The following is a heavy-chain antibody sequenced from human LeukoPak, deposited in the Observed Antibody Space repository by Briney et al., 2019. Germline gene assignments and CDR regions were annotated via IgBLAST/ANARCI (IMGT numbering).Heavy chain of an antibody. J-gene: IGHJ4*02. D-gene: IGHD6-19*01. CDR2: ITGSGDDT. Sequence: QSGGSLRLSCAASGFTFSSYAMSWVRQAPGKGLEWVSSITGSGDDTNHADSVKGRFTISRDNSKNTLYPEMNSLSAGDTAVYYCAKAAAYSTGWRCDCWGQGTLVTVSS. CDR1: GFTFSSYA. V-gene: IGHV3-23*01. CDR3: AKAAAYSTGWRCDC.